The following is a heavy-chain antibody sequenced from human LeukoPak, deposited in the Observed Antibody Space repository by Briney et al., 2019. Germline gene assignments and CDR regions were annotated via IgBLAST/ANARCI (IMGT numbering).Heavy chain of an antibody. J-gene: IGHJ4*02. CDR1: GFTFSSYA. CDR3: ARGLRYTILGGDYY. Sequence: GGSLRLSCAASGFTFSSYAMSWVRQAPGKGLEWVSHISSSGGNICYADSVKGRFTISRDNAKNSLYLQMNSLRAEDTAVYYCARGLRYTILGGDYYWGQGTLVTVSS. V-gene: IGHV3-48*03. CDR2: ISSSGGNI. D-gene: IGHD3-3*01.